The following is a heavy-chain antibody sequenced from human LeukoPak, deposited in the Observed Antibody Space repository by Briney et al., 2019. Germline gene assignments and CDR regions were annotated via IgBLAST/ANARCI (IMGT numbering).Heavy chain of an antibody. Sequence: PGGSLRLSCAASGFTFSSYWMSWVRQAPGKGLEWVSGISPGGDTPYYADSVRGRFTISRDNSKNTMYLQMNSLRAEDTAVYYCAQDRAWIEFYFWGQGTLVTVSS. V-gene: IGHV3-23*01. CDR2: ISPGGDTP. D-gene: IGHD5-12*01. CDR1: GFTFSSYW. CDR3: AQDRAWIEFYF. J-gene: IGHJ4*02.